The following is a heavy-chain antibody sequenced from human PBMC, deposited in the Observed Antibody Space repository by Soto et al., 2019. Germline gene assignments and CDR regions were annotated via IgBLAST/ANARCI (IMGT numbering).Heavy chain of an antibody. Sequence: ASVKVSCKASGYTFTGYYMHWVRQAPGQGVEWMGWINPNSGCTNYAQKFQGWVTMTRDTSISTAYMELSRLRSDDTAVYYCARDPGYSSGWPMSYYFDYWGQGTLVTVSS. CDR3: ARDPGYSSGWPMSYYFDY. CDR2: INPNSGCT. CDR1: GYTFTGYY. V-gene: IGHV1-2*04. D-gene: IGHD6-19*01. J-gene: IGHJ4*02.